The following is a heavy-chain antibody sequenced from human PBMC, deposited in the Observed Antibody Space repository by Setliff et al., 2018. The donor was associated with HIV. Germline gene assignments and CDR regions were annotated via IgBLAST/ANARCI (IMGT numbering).Heavy chain of an antibody. J-gene: IGHJ4*02. V-gene: IGHV3-7*05. Sequence: GGSLRLSCKTSGSTMSKFWMSWVRQVPGKGLEWVANIKQDGSQKYYVDSVKGRFTISRDNGKNAIYLQMNSLRVEDTAIYYCASTFFGGPTATPGGRIDFDYWGQGTLVTVSS. CDR3: ASTFFGGPTATPGGRIDFDY. D-gene: IGHD2-15*01. CDR1: GSTMSKFW. CDR2: IKQDGSQK.